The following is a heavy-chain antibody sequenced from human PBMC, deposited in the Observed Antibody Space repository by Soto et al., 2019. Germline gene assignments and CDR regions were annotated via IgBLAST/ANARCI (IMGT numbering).Heavy chain of an antibody. CDR2: IKGTTDGGTT. Sequence: EVQLVESGGGLVKPGGSLRLSCAASGFSFSKASMNWVRQAPGKGLEWVGRIKGTTDGGTTDYAAPVKGRFTISRDDSKNTVFLQMNSPKTDDTAVYYCTTGGVVVAGDDYWGQGTLVIVSS. CDR3: TTGGVVVAGDDY. V-gene: IGHV3-15*07. D-gene: IGHD6-19*01. J-gene: IGHJ4*02. CDR1: GFSFSKAS.